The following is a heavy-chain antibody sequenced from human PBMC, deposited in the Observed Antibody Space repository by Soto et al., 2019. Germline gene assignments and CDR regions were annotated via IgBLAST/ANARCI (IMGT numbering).Heavy chain of an antibody. CDR2: IYHSVST. Sequence: QLQLQESGSGLVKPSQTLSLTCAVAGGSISSGGYSWNWIRQPPGKGLEWIGYIYHSVSTYYNPSLNSRDTISLDRSQEQFSLKLSSVTAADTAVYYCATMTTLTTRAIDIWGQGTMVTVSS. CDR1: GGSISSGGYS. CDR3: ATMTTLTTRAIDI. J-gene: IGHJ3*02. V-gene: IGHV4-30-2*01. D-gene: IGHD4-17*01.